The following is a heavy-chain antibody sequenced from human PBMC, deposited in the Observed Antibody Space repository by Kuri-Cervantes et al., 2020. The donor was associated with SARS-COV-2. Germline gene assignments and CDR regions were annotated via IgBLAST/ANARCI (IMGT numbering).Heavy chain of an antibody. J-gene: IGHJ4*02. Sequence: GGSLRLSCAASGFTFSSYAMHWVRQAPGKGLEWVAVISYDGSNKYYADSVKGRFTISRDNSKNTLYLRMNSLRAEDTAVYYCARDPGGTSWGQETLVTVSS. CDR3: ARDPGGTS. CDR1: GFTFSSYA. V-gene: IGHV3-30-3*01. D-gene: IGHD3-16*01. CDR2: ISYDGSNK.